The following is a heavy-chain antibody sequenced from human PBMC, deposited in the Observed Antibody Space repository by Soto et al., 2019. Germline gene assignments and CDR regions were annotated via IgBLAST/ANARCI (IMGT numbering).Heavy chain of an antibody. CDR2: ISAYNGNT. CDR3: ARVRGDIVVVPAATPYYYYGMDV. CDR1: GYTFTSYG. V-gene: IGHV1-18*01. D-gene: IGHD2-2*01. Sequence: QVQLVQSGAEVKKPGASVKVSCKASGYTFTSYGISWVRQAPGQGLEWMGWISAYNGNTNYAQKLKGRITMTTDTSTSTAYMELRSLRSDDTAVYYCARVRGDIVVVPAATPYYYYGMDVWGQGTTVTVSS. J-gene: IGHJ6*02.